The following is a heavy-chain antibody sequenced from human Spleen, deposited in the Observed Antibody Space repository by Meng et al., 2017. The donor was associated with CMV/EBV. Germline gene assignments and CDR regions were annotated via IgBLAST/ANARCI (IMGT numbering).Heavy chain of an antibody. D-gene: IGHD6-19*01. CDR2: IYTSGST. Sequence: QALLQESCPGLAKPSGPLSITVTVCGGPYSSYSWRWIRQPAGQGLEWIGRIYTSGSTNYNPSLKSRVTMSVDTSKNQFSLKLSSVTAADTAVYYCARDVPASPMAVAGTFSYWGQGTLVTVSS. CDR1: GGPYSSYS. V-gene: IGHV4-4*07. CDR3: ARDVPASPMAVAGTFSY. J-gene: IGHJ4*02.